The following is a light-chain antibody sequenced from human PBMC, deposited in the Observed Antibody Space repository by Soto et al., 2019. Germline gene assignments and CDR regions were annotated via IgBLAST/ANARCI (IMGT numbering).Light chain of an antibody. CDR1: QSVTNSF. CDR2: GAS. CDR3: QQYVSSPWA. Sequence: EIVLAQSPGTLSLSPGERATLSCRASQSVTNSFLAWYQQKPGQAPSLLIYGASRRATGIPGRFTGSGSGTDFTLTISRLEPEDFAVYYCQQYVSSPWAFGQGTKVEI. J-gene: IGKJ1*01. V-gene: IGKV3-20*01.